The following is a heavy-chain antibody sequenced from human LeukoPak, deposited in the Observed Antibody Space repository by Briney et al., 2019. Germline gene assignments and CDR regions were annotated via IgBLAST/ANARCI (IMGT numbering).Heavy chain of an antibody. CDR3: ARATTGYAAVWYFDL. CDR2: ISGSGRTI. CDR1: GSIFSSYE. V-gene: IGHV3-48*03. Sequence: GGSLRLSCAASGSIFSSYEMDWVRQAPGKGLEWVSYISGSGRTIKYADSVKGRFTVSRDNAKNSLYLQMNSLRAEDTAIYYCARATTGYAAVWYFDLWGRGTLVTVSS. D-gene: IGHD3-9*01. J-gene: IGHJ2*01.